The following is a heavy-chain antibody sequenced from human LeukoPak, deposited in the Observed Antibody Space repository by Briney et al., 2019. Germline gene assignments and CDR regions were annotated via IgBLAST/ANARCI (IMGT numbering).Heavy chain of an antibody. D-gene: IGHD1-26*01. CDR2: IYYSGST. Sequence: SETLSLTCTVSGGSISSYYWSWIRQPPGKGLEWIGYIYYSGSTNYNPSLKSRVTISVDTSKNQFSLKLNSVTAADTAVYHCARHARGSYSTYWFDPWGQGTLVTVSS. J-gene: IGHJ5*02. V-gene: IGHV4-59*08. CDR3: ARHARGSYSTYWFDP. CDR1: GGSISSYY.